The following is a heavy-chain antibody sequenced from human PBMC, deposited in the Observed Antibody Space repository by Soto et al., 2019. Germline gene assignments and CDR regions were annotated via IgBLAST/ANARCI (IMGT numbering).Heavy chain of an antibody. D-gene: IGHD3-22*01. CDR3: ARFPDFYYDSSGYYPD. V-gene: IGHV4-59*01. Sequence: SETLSLTCTVSGGSISSYYWSWIRQPPGKGLEWIGYIYYSGSTNYNPSLKSRVTISVDTSKNQFSLKLSSVTAADTAVYYCARFPDFYYDSSGYYPDWGQGTLVTVSS. CDR2: IYYSGST. CDR1: GGSISSYY. J-gene: IGHJ4*02.